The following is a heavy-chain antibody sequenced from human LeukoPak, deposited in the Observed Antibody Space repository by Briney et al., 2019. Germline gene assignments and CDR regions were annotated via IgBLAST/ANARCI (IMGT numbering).Heavy chain of an antibody. CDR1: GFSLSSYG. Sequence: GTSLRLSCAASGFSLSSYGMHWVRQGPGKGLEWVAVISYDGSHKYYADSVKGRFAISRDHSKNTLYLQMNSLRAEDTAVYYCAKSDYSYDSSGYLGVDYWGQGTLVTVSS. D-gene: IGHD3-22*01. CDR2: ISYDGSHK. CDR3: AKSDYSYDSSGYLGVDY. J-gene: IGHJ4*02. V-gene: IGHV3-30*18.